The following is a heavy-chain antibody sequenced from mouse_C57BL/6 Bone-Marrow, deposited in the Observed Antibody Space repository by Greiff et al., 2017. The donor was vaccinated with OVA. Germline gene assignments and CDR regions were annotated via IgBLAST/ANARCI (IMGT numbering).Heavy chain of an antibody. CDR2: IDPSDSYT. D-gene: IGHD2-5*01. CDR1: GYTFTSYW. CDR3: ARDDSNYDYYAMDY. J-gene: IGHJ4*01. V-gene: IGHV1-69*01. Sequence: VQLQQPGAELVMPGASVKLSCKASGYTFTSYWMHWVKQRPGQGLEWIGEIDPSDSYTNYNQKFKGKSTLTVDKSSSTAYMQLSSLTSEDSAVYYCARDDSNYDYYAMDYWGQGTSVTVSS.